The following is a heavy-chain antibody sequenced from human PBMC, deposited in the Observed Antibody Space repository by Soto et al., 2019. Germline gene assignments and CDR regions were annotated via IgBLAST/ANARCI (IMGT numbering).Heavy chain of an antibody. CDR3: ARAGLTTLELATTY. CDR1: RYTFTDYY. CDR2: IHPNSGVT. Sequence: QVQLVQSGAEVKKPGASVKVSCKASRYTFTDYYMHWVRQSPGQGLEWMEWIHPNSGVTKFPQKFQGRVIMTRDTSISTVYMELSRLTSDDTAVYYCARAGLTTLELATTYWGQGTLVTVSS. V-gene: IGHV1-2*02. J-gene: IGHJ4*02. D-gene: IGHD5-12*01.